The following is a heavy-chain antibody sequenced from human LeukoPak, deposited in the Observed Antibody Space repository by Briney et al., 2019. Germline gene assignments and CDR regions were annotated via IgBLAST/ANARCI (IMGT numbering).Heavy chain of an antibody. V-gene: IGHV4-34*01. D-gene: IGHD1-14*01. J-gene: IGHJ5*02. Sequence: SETLSLTCAVYGGSFSDSYWSWIRQPPGKGLEWIGEINHSGSTNYNPSLKSRGNISIDTSKNQFSLKMSSVTAADTSVYYCARGDISGTSYTFDPWGQGTLVTVSS. CDR2: INHSGST. CDR3: ARGDISGTSYTFDP. CDR1: GGSFSDSY.